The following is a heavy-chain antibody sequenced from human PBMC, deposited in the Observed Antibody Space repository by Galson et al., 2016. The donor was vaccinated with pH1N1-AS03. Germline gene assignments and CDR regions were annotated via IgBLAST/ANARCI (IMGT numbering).Heavy chain of an antibody. CDR1: GFAFNDYA. Sequence: LRLSCAASGFAFNDYAMTWVRQPPGKGLEYVSSIASGGAETFSAESVKGRFTMSRDNSLSLQMDNLRPEDTAVYFCASPRDPRKGPYGMDVWAEGPRSSSP. J-gene: IGHJ6*02. CDR3: ASPRDPRKGPYGMDV. CDR2: IASGGAET. V-gene: IGHV3-23*01.